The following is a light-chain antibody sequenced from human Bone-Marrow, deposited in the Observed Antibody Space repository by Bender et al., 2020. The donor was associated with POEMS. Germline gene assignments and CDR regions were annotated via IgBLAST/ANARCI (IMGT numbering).Light chain of an antibody. V-gene: IGLV1-44*01. CDR2: TNN. J-gene: IGLJ2*01. Sequence: QSVLTQPPSVSGTPGQRVTISCSGISNIGGYPVNWYQQLPGTAPRLLIYTNNERPSGVPRRFSGSKSGNTASLTVSGLQADDEADYYCSSYGGSNNFNVFGGGTKLTVL. CDR3: SSYGGSNNFNV. CDR1: SNIGGYP.